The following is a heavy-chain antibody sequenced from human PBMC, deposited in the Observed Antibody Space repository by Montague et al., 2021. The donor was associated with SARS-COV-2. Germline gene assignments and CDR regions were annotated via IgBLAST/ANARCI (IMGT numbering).Heavy chain of an antibody. V-gene: IGHV4-39*07. CDR1: GGSISSSSYY. Sequence: SETLSLTCTVAGGSISSSSYYWGWIRQPPGKGLEWIGSIYYSGXTXYXXXXKXRVTISVDTSKNQFSLKLSPVTAADTAVYYCARVGRQQLVRLSGMDVWGQGTTVTVS. CDR2: IYYSGXT. J-gene: IGHJ6*02. CDR3: ARVGRQQLVRLSGMDV. D-gene: IGHD6-13*01.